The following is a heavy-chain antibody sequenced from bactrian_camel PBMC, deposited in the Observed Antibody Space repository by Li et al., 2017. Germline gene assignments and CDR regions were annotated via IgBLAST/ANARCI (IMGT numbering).Heavy chain of an antibody. D-gene: IGHD7*01. CDR1: GYTFSNYA. Sequence: HVQLVESGGGSVQARGSLRLSCAASGYTFSNYAMGWFRQAPGKEREGVAVIASAGGTDYADSVKGRFTISRDNAKSTVYLQMNNLKPEDTAVYYCALLVAPRRSRADFGYWGQGTQVTVS. V-gene: IGHV3S53*01. J-gene: IGHJ6*01. CDR2: IASAGGT. CDR3: ALLVAPRRSRADFGY.